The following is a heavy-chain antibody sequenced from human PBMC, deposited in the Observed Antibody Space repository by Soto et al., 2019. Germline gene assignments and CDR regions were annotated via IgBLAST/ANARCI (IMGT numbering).Heavy chain of an antibody. CDR3: ARELKQHSTAVAGTVFIVYGMDV. V-gene: IGHV4-34*01. CDR2: INHSGST. Sequence: PSETLSLTCAVYGGSFSGYYWSWIRQPPGKGLEWIGEINHSGSTNYNPSLKSRVTISVDTSKNQFSLKLSSVTAADTAVYYCARELKQHSTAVAGTVFIVYGMDVWGQGTTVTVSS. D-gene: IGHD6-19*01. J-gene: IGHJ6*02. CDR1: GGSFSGYY.